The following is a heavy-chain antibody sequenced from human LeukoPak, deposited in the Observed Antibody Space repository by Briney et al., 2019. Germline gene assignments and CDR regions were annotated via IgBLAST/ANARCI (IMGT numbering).Heavy chain of an antibody. Sequence: GGSLRLSCAASRFTFSTYAMHWVRQAPGKGLEWVAVISYDGSNKYYADSVKGRFTISRDISNNTLYLQMDSPRAEDTAVYYCAREFAEKIVVVPAAPYYFDYWGQGTLVTVSS. CDR2: ISYDGSNK. CDR3: AREFAEKIVVVPAAPYYFDY. D-gene: IGHD2-2*01. V-gene: IGHV3-30-3*01. J-gene: IGHJ4*02. CDR1: RFTFSTYA.